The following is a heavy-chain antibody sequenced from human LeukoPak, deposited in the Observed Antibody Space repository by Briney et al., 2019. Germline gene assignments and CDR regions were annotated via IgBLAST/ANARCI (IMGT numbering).Heavy chain of an antibody. V-gene: IGHV5-51*01. D-gene: IGHD6-25*01. CDR2: INPANSDI. CDR1: GYSFTNYW. J-gene: IGHJ4*02. CDR3: ARHWSSAWFGY. Sequence: GESLKISCRTSGYSFTNYWIGWVRQMPGKGLEWLGNINPANSDITNSPSFQGQVTLSADKSTSTAYLQWSSLKASDTAIYYCARHWSSAWFGYWGQGTQVTAS.